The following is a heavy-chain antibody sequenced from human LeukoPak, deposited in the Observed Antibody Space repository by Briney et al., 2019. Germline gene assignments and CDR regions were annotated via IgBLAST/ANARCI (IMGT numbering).Heavy chain of an antibody. D-gene: IGHD3-22*01. V-gene: IGHV4-34*01. J-gene: IGHJ4*02. Sequence: SETLSLTCAVYGGSFSGYYWSWIRQPPGKGLEWIGELNHSGSTNYNPSLKSRVTISVDTSKNQFSLKLSSVTAADTAVYYCARIKTYYYDSSGGDDFDYWGQGTLVTVSS. CDR3: ARIKTYYYDSSGGDDFDY. CDR2: LNHSGST. CDR1: GGSFSGYY.